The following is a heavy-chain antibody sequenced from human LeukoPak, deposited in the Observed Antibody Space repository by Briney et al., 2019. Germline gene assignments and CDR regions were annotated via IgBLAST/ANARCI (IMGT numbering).Heavy chain of an antibody. V-gene: IGHV4-59*11. CDR1: GGSISSHY. CDR2: IYYSGST. Sequence: SETLSLTCTVSGGSISSHYWSWIRQPPGKGLEWIGYIYYSGSTNYNPSLKSRVTISVDTSKNQFSLKLSSVTAADTAVYYCAGGAVATTFDYWGQGTLVTVSS. J-gene: IGHJ4*02. CDR3: AGGAVATTFDY. D-gene: IGHD5-12*01.